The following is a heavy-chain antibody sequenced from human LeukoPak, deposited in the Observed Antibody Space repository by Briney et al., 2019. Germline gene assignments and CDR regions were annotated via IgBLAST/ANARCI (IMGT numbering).Heavy chain of an antibody. J-gene: IGHJ4*02. CDR1: GGTFSSYA. Sequence: ASVKVSCKASGGTFSSYAISWVRQAPGQGLEWMGGIIPIFGTANYAQKFQGRVTITADKSTSTAYMELSSLRSEDTAVYYCARGEAYDILTGYPYFDYWGQGTLVTVSS. CDR3: ARGEAYDILTGYPYFDY. CDR2: IIPIFGTA. D-gene: IGHD3-9*01. V-gene: IGHV1-69*06.